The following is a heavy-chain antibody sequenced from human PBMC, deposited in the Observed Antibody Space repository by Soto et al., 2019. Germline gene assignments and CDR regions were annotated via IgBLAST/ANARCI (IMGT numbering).Heavy chain of an antibody. V-gene: IGHV3-30*03. CDR2: ISHDGNER. D-gene: IGHD3-22*01. J-gene: IGHJ4*02. CDR1: GFDFGSFG. CDR3: ATMNGYFEY. Sequence: GGSLRLSCAASGFDFGSFGIHWVRQAPGRGLDWVAVISHDGNERKYADSVKGRFTISRDNSKDTLYLQMYSLRPDDTAIYYCATMNGYFEYWGQGTPVTVSS.